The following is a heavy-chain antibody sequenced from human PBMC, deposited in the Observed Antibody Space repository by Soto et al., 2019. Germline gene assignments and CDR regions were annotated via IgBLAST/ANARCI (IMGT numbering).Heavy chain of an antibody. CDR1: GFTFSNYG. CDR2: ISGGNT. J-gene: IGHJ4*02. V-gene: IGHV3-23*01. Sequence: PGGSLRLSCAASGFTFSNYGMSWVRQAPGKGLEWVSSISGGNTFYAGSVKGRFTISRDNSKNTLYLQMNSLTAEDTAVYYCAKAPTSDCNSSACSLRFWGQGTMVTVSS. CDR3: AKAPTSDCNSSACSLRF. D-gene: IGHD2-21*02.